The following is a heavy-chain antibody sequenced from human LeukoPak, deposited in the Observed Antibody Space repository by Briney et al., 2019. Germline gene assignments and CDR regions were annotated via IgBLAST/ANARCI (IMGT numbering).Heavy chain of an antibody. CDR2: VSYSGTT. CDR1: GGSISSYY. D-gene: IGHD5-18*01. CDR3: ARSGYSYDSAVYWNFDL. V-gene: IGHV4-59*01. J-gene: IGHJ2*01. Sequence: SETLSLTCTVSGGSISSYYWTWIRQPPGKGLEWIGYVSYSGTTKYNPSLKSRVSMSVDMSKNRLSLRLTSVTAADTAVYYCARSGYSYDSAVYWNFDLWGRGTLVTVSS.